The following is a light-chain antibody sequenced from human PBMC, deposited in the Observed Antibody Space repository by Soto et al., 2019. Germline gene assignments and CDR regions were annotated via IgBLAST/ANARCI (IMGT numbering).Light chain of an antibody. J-gene: IGKJ1*01. Sequence: DIQMTQSPSTLSGSVGDRVTITCRASQTISSWLAWYQQKPGKAPKLLIYDASSLESGVPSRLSGSGSGTEFTLTISSLQPDDFATYYCQQYNSYRTFGQGTKVDIK. CDR3: QQYNSYRT. CDR2: DAS. V-gene: IGKV1-5*01. CDR1: QTISSW.